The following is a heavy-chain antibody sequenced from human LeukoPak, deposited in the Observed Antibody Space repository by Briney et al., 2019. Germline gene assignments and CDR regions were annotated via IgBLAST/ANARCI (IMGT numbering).Heavy chain of an antibody. CDR2: IYSGGST. CDR3: ARDPNSSSWTRGGYFDY. V-gene: IGHV3-66*01. Sequence: GGSLRLSCAASGFTVSSNYMSWVRQAPGKGLEWVSVIYSGGSTYYADSVKGRFTISRDNPKNTLYLQMNSLRAEDTAVYYCARDPNSSSWTRGGYFDYWGQGTLVTVSS. D-gene: IGHD6-13*01. J-gene: IGHJ4*02. CDR1: GFTVSSNY.